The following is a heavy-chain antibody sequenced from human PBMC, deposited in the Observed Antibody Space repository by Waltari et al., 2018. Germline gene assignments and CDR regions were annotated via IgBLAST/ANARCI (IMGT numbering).Heavy chain of an antibody. J-gene: IGHJ4*02. V-gene: IGHV3-7*01. D-gene: IGHD1-20*01. CDR2: IKQDGGDV. CDR3: VRDPHDNWNDLDY. CDR1: GFMFSNNW. Sequence: EVQLVESGGGLVQPGGSLRLSCAASGFMFSNNWVSWVRQAPGEGLEWVANIKQDGGDVYYVDSVKDRFTISRDNAKNSLYLQMNSLRAEDTAVYYCVRDPHDNWNDLDYWGQGTLVTVSS.